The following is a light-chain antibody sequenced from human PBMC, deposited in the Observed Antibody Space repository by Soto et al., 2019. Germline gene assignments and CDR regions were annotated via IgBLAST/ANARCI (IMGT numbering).Light chain of an antibody. V-gene: IGKV1-39*01. Sequence: DIPMTQSPSSLSASVGDRVTITCRASQGISSYLNWYQQKPGKAPKLLIYAASSLQSGVPSRFSGSGSGTDFTLTISSLQPEDFATYYCQQSYSTPRTFGQGTKVEIK. J-gene: IGKJ1*01. CDR3: QQSYSTPRT. CDR1: QGISSY. CDR2: AAS.